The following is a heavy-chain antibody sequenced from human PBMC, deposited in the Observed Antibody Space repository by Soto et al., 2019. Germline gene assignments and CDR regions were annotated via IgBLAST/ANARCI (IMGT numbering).Heavy chain of an antibody. J-gene: IGHJ6*02. D-gene: IGHD3-10*01. CDR3: GAYYYGSGSYEYYYYGMDV. CDR2: IYYSGST. Sequence: QLQLQESGPGLVKPSETLSLTCTVSGGSISSSSYYWGWIRQPPGKGLEWIGRIYYSGSTYYNPSLMSRVTISVETSTNQFSLKLSSVTAADTAVYYCGAYYYGSGSYEYYYYGMDVWGQGTTVTVSS. CDR1: GGSISSSSYY. V-gene: IGHV4-39*01.